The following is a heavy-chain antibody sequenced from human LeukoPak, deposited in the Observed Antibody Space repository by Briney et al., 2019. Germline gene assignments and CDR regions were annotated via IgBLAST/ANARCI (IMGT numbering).Heavy chain of an antibody. CDR1: GFTFSDYY. D-gene: IGHD3-10*01. CDR3: ASFYSGRGYYYYYYMDV. V-gene: IGHV3-7*01. J-gene: IGHJ6*03. CDR2: IKQDGSEK. Sequence: PGGSLRLSCAASGFTFSDYYMSWIRKAPGKGLEWVANIKQDGSEKYYVDSVKGRFTISRDNAKNSLYLQMNSLRAEDTAVYHCASFYSGRGYYYYYYMDVWGKGTTVTVSS.